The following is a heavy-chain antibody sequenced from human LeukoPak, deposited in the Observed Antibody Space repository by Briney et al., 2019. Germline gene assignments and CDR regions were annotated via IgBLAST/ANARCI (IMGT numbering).Heavy chain of an antibody. D-gene: IGHD3-3*01. J-gene: IGHJ6*03. CDR2: ISSSSSYI. CDR3: ARTYYDFWSGYLYYMDV. CDR1: GFTFSSYS. V-gene: IGHV3-21*01. Sequence: GGSLRLSCAASGFTFSSYSMNWVRQAPGKGLEWVSSISSSSSYIYYADSVKGRFTISRDNAKNSLYLQMNSLRAEDTAVYYCARTYYDFWSGYLYYMDVWGKGTTVTVSS.